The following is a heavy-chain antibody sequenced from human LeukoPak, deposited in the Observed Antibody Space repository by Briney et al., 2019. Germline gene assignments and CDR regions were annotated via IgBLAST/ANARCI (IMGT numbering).Heavy chain of an antibody. CDR1: GFTFSDYC. CDR3: ARDLSQFCSGTYDY. J-gene: IGHJ4*02. D-gene: IGHD3-10*02. Sequence: GGSLRLPCTASGFTFSDYCMTWVRQAPGKGLESVANINQDGSEKSSVDSVKGRFTISRDNAKKSLYLQVNSLRAEDAAVYYCARDLSQFCSGTYDYWGQGTLVTVSS. CDR2: INQDGSEK. V-gene: IGHV3-7*04.